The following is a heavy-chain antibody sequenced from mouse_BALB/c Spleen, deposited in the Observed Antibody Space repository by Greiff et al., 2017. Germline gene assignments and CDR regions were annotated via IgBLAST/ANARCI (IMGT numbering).Heavy chain of an antibody. Sequence: VMLVESGPGLVAPSQSLSITCTVSGFSLTSYGVHWVRQPPGKGLEWLGVIWAGGSTNYNSALMSRLSISKDNSKSQVFLKMNSLQTDDTAMYYCASNGYDDGTWFAYWGQGTLVTVSA. CDR1: GFSLTSYG. CDR3: ASNGYDDGTWFAY. V-gene: IGHV2-9*02. D-gene: IGHD2-2*01. CDR2: IWAGGST. J-gene: IGHJ3*01.